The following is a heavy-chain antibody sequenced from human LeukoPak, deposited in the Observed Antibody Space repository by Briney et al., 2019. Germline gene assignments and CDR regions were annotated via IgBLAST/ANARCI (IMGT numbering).Heavy chain of an antibody. CDR3: ARDSGDIVDYFDY. CDR1: GYTFTGYY. D-gene: IGHD5-12*01. V-gene: IGHV1-2*02. J-gene: IGHJ4*02. Sequence: ASLKVSCKASGYTFTGYYIHWVRQAPGQGPERMGWINPNSGGTKYAQRFQGSVTMTRDTSISTAYLEVSSLRSDDTAVYYCARDSGDIVDYFDYWGQGTLVIVSS. CDR2: INPNSGGT.